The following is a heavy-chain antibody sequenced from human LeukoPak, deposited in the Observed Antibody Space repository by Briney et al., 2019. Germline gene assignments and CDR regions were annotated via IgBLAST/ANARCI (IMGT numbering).Heavy chain of an antibody. Sequence: SVKVSCKASGGTFSSYAISWVRQAPGQGLEWMGGIIPIFGTANYAQKFQGRVTITTDESTSTAYMELSSLRSEDTAVYYCAREGGIAARPRNYYYYMDVWGEGTTVTVSS. CDR3: AREGGIAARPRNYYYYMDV. V-gene: IGHV1-69*05. CDR1: GGTFSSYA. CDR2: IIPIFGTA. J-gene: IGHJ6*03. D-gene: IGHD6-6*01.